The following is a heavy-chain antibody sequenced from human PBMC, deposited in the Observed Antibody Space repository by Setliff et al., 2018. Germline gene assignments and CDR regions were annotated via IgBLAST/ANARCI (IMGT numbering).Heavy chain of an antibody. V-gene: IGHV4-30-4*08. Sequence: SETLSLTCTVSGGSISSGDYYWSWIRQPPGKGLEWIGYIYYSGSTYYNPSLKRRVTISVDTSKNQFSLKLSSVTAADTAVYYCARKDSSSWSCDYWGQGTLVTVSS. CDR3: ARKDSSSWSCDY. D-gene: IGHD6-13*01. J-gene: IGHJ4*02. CDR2: IYYSGST. CDR1: GGSISSGDYY.